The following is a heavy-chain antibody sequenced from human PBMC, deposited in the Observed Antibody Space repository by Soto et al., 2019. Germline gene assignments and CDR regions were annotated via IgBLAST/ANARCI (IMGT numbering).Heavy chain of an antibody. V-gene: IGHV3-23*01. J-gene: IGHJ4*02. CDR2: ISGSGGST. D-gene: IGHD3-16*01. CDR3: AKFAWGSPFDC. Sequence: GSLHLSCAASSLPSISPPSIHVRQTHGQGLEWVSAISGSGGSTYYADSVKGRFTISRDNSKNTRYLQMNSLRAEDTVLYYCAKFAWGSPFDCLGQGSLVTVSS. CDR1: SLPSISPP.